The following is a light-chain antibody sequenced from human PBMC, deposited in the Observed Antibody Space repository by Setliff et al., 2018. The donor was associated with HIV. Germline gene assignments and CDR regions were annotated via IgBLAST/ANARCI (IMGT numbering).Light chain of an antibody. CDR1: HDISNF. V-gene: IGKV1-27*01. CDR2: AAS. Sequence: DIQMTQSPSSLSPSIGDGVTITCRASHDISNFLAWYQQKPGKAPKLLIYAASTLQSGVPSRFSGSGSGADFTLTISSLQHEDVATYYCQKYNSVPLTCGGGTKVDMK. CDR3: QKYNSVPLT. J-gene: IGKJ4*01.